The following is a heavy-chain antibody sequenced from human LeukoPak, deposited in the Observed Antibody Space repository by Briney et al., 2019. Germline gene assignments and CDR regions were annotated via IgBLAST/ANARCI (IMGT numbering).Heavy chain of an antibody. CDR2: ISGSGGST. CDR3: AKDLNMVRELYYFDY. Sequence: GGSLRLSCAASGFTFSSYAMGWVRQAPGKGLEWVSAISGSGGSTYYADSVKGRFTISRDNSKNTLYQQMNSLRAEDTAVYYCAKDLNMVRELYYFDYWGEGTLVTVSS. CDR1: GFTFSSYA. V-gene: IGHV3-23*01. J-gene: IGHJ4*02. D-gene: IGHD3-10*01.